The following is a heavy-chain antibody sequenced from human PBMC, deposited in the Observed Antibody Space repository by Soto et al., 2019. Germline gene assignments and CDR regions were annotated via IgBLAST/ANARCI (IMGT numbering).Heavy chain of an antibody. D-gene: IGHD2-21*02. CDR3: AREGNAYCGGDCYEGVY. Sequence: PSETLSLTCTVSGGSISSGDYYWSWIRQPPGKGLEWIGYIYYSGSTYYNPSLKSRVTISVDTSKNQFSLKLSSVTAADTAVYYCAREGNAYCGGDCYEGVYWGQGTLVTAPQ. CDR1: GGSISSGDYY. J-gene: IGHJ4*02. CDR2: IYYSGST. V-gene: IGHV4-30-4*01.